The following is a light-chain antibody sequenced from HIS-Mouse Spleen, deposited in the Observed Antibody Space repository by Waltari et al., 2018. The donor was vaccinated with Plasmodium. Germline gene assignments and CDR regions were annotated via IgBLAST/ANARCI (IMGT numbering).Light chain of an antibody. V-gene: IGLV2-23*03. J-gene: IGLJ3*02. CDR2: EGS. CDR1: SSDVGSYNL. CDR3: CSYAGSSTFV. Sequence: QSALTPPASVSGSPGQSITISCTGPSSDVGSYNLVPWYQQHPGKAPKLMIYEGSKRPSGVSNRFSGSKSGNTASLTISGLQAEDEADYYCCSYAGSSTFVFGGGTKLTVL.